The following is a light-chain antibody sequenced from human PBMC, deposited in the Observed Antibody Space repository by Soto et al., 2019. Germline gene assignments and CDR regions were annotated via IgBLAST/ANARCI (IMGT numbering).Light chain of an antibody. V-gene: IGLV2-14*01. CDR2: EVS. CDR3: SSYTSSSPLYV. Sequence: QSVLTQPASVSGSPGQSITISCAVTSSDVGGYNYVSWYQQHPGKAPKLMIYEVSNRPSGVSNRFSGSKSGNTASLTISGLQAEDEADYYCSSYTSSSPLYVFGTGTKVTVL. CDR1: SSDVGGYNY. J-gene: IGLJ1*01.